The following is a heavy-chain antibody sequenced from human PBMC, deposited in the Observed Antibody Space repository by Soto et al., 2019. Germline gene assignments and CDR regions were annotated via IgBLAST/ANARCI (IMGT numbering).Heavy chain of an antibody. D-gene: IGHD3-22*01. CDR3: ERHSIWLLLSDY. V-gene: IGHV4-39*01. CDR1: GGSISTSAYY. CDR2: IYYSGTS. J-gene: IGHJ4*02. Sequence: SETLSLTCTVSGGSISTSAYYWGWIRQPPGKGLEWIGTIYYSGTSYHNQSLKSQVKISVDTSKNKYSLKLGSVTAADTAVYFCERHSIWLLLSDYWGQGTLVTVSS.